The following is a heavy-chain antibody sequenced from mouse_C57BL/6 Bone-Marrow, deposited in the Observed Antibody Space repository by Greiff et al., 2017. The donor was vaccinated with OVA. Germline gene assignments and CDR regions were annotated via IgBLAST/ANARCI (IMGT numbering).Heavy chain of an antibody. D-gene: IGHD5-1-1*01. J-gene: IGHJ3*01. CDR1: GYTFTSYW. V-gene: IGHV1-69*01. Sequence: QVQLQQPGAELVLPGASVKLSCKASGYTFTSYWMHWVKQRPGQGLEWIGEIDPSDSYTNSYQKFKGKSTLTVDKSSSTAYMQLSSLTSEDSAVYYCARQRYLTWFAYWGQGTLVTVSA. CDR3: ARQRYLTWFAY. CDR2: IDPSDSYT.